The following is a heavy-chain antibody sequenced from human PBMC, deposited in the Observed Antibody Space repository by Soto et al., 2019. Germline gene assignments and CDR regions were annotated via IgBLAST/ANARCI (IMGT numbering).Heavy chain of an antibody. V-gene: IGHV3-30*03. CDR2: ISYDGSKK. CDR1: GFIFSSYG. CDR3: ADPTCGAE. D-gene: IGHD3-16*01. Sequence: QVQLVESGGGVVQPGRSLRLSCAASGFIFSSYGMHWVRQAPGKGLEWVAVISYDGSKKYYADSVKGRFTISRDNSKNTLYLQMNSLRAEDTAVYYCADPTCGAEWGQGTLVTVSS. J-gene: IGHJ4*02.